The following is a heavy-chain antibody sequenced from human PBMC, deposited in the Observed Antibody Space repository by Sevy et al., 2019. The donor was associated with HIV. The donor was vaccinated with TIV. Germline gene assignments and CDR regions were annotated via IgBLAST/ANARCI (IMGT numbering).Heavy chain of an antibody. CDR3: ARKWLRGGGDYYMDV. Sequence: GESLKISCAASGFTFSSYGMNWVRQAPGKGLEWVAVMWYDGTNKYYADSVKGRFTISRDNSKNTLYLQMNSLRAEDTAVYYCARKWLRGGGDYYMDVWGKGTTVTVSS. CDR2: MWYDGTNK. D-gene: IGHD5-12*01. CDR1: GFTFSSYG. V-gene: IGHV3-33*08. J-gene: IGHJ6*03.